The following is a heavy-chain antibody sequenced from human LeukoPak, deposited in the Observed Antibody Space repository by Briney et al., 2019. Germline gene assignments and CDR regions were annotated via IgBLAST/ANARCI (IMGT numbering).Heavy chain of an antibody. Sequence: GGSLRLSCAASGFTFSSYAMSWVRQAPGKGLEWVAVVSSDGSIKFYPDSVKGRFTVSRDNSKNTLYLQMDSLRTDDTAVYFCARDPVPGSPDYFWGQGTLVTVSS. CDR1: GFTFSSYA. CDR2: VSSDGSIK. J-gene: IGHJ4*02. D-gene: IGHD2/OR15-2a*01. CDR3: ARDPVPGSPDYF. V-gene: IGHV3-30-3*01.